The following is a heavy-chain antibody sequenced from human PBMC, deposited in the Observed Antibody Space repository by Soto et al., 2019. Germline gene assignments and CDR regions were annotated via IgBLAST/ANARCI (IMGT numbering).Heavy chain of an antibody. CDR3: ARGLMTTVTTWWFDP. CDR2: IYYSGSS. J-gene: IGHJ5*02. D-gene: IGHD4-17*01. CDR1: GGSISSFY. Sequence: SETLSLICTVSGGSISSFYCSWIRQPPGKGLEWIVYIYYSGSSNYNPSLKSRVTILLDTSKNQLSLKLSSVTAADTAVYYCARGLMTTVTTWWFDPWGQGTLVTVSS. V-gene: IGHV4-59*01.